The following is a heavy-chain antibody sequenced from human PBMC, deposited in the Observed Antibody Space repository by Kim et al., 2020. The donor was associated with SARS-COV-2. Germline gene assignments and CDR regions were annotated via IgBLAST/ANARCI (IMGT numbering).Heavy chain of an antibody. CDR3: ARVTKSTIAARGAFDI. V-gene: IGHV4-34*01. Sequence: SLNGRVTISVDASKNQFSLRLSSVTAADTAVYYCARVTKSTIAARGAFDIWGQGTMVTVSS. J-gene: IGHJ3*02. D-gene: IGHD6-6*01.